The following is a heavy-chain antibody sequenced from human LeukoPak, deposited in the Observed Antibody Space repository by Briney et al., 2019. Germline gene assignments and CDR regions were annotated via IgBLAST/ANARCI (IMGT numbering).Heavy chain of an antibody. V-gene: IGHV3-30*18. J-gene: IGHJ6*02. Sequence: PGRSLRLSCAASGFTFSSYGMHWVRQAPGKGLEWVAVISYDGSNKYYADSVKGRFTISRDNSKNTLYLQMNSLRAEDTAVYYCAKAREGYCSGGSCYSPHYYYGMDVWGQGTTVTVSS. D-gene: IGHD2-15*01. CDR3: AKAREGYCSGGSCYSPHYYYGMDV. CDR1: GFTFSSYG. CDR2: ISYDGSNK.